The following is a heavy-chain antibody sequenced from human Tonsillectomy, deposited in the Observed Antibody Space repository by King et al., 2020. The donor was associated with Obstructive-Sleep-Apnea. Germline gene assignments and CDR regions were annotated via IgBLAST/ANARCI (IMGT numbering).Heavy chain of an antibody. V-gene: IGHV1-8*01. D-gene: IGHD4/OR15-4a*01. J-gene: IGHJ4*02. CDR1: GYTFTSYD. Sequence: QLVQSGAEVKKPGASVKVSCKASGYTFTSYDINWVRQATGQGLEWMGWMNPNSGNTGYAQNFQGRVTMTRKTPISTAYMELNSLRSEDTAVYYCARGVSYTTIVTRADYWGQGTLVTVSS. CDR3: ARGVSYTTIVTRADY. CDR2: MNPNSGNT.